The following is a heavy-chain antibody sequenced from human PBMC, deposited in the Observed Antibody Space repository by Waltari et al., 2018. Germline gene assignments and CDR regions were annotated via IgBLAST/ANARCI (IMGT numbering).Heavy chain of an antibody. V-gene: IGHV1-3*01. D-gene: IGHD3-16*01. CDR1: GFPFMSYA. Sequence: QVQLVQSGAEVNKPGASVKMSCKASGFPFMSYAFHWVRQAPGQTLEWMGWINAENGRTKYSEKLQGRVTITRDRYTGTAYMELSSLRSEDTAKYCCARGPLGGLYAGDYFDYWGQGTLVSVSP. CDR2: INAENGRT. J-gene: IGHJ4*02. CDR3: ARGPLGGLYAGDYFDY.